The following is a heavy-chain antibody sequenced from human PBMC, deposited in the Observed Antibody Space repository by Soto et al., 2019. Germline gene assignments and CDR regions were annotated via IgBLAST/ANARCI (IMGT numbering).Heavy chain of an antibody. CDR1: GSTFTSNG. V-gene: IGHV1-18*04. Sequence: ASVMVSCKVSGSTFTSNGIGWVRQAPGQGLEWLGXIXTXXXNXDXAXKXXXXLTMTTDTSTTTAYMELRKLKPDDTAIYYCGYVGGHNTGDYSFDVWGQGTPVTVSS. CDR3: GYVGGHNTGDYSFDV. J-gene: IGHJ4*02. CDR2: IXTXXXNX. D-gene: IGHD5-18*01.